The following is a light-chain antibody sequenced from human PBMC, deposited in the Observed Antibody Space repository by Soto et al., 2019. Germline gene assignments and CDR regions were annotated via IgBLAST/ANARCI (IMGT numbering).Light chain of an antibody. J-gene: IGLJ3*02. Sequence: QAVVTQPASVSGSPGQSITISCTGTSSDVGGHDYVSWYLQHPGKVPKLLIYEAFNRPSGVSDRFSGSKSGGTASLTISGLQVEDEGDYYCSSFTSTNTWVFGGGTKLTVL. V-gene: IGLV2-14*01. CDR3: SSFTSTNTWV. CDR1: SSDVGGHDY. CDR2: EAF.